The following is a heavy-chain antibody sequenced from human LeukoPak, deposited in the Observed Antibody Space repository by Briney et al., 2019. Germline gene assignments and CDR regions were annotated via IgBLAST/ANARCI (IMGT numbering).Heavy chain of an antibody. J-gene: IGHJ4*02. CDR2: ISAYNGYT. V-gene: IGHV1-18*01. CDR3: ARGNKQRWLQSFDY. CDR1: GYTFTSYG. D-gene: IGHD5-24*01. Sequence: ASVKVSCKASGYTFTSYGISWVRQAPGQGREGMGWISAYNGYTNYAQKLQGRVTMTTDTSTSTAYMELRSLRSDDTAVYYCARGNKQRWLQSFDYWGQGTLVTVSS.